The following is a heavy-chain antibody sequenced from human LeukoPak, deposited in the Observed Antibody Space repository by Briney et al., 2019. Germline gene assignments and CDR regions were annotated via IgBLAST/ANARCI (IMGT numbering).Heavy chain of an antibody. J-gene: IGHJ4*02. D-gene: IGHD3-3*01. V-gene: IGHV4-34*01. CDR3: ARRPGSYESGHGDDN. CDR2: INHSGGT. Sequence: SETLSLTCAVYGGSLSGYYWSWIRQPPGKGLEWIGEINHSGGTNYNPSLKSRVTISVDTSKNQFSLKLSSVTAADTAVYYCARRPGSYESGHGDDNWGQGILVTVSS. CDR1: GGSLSGYY.